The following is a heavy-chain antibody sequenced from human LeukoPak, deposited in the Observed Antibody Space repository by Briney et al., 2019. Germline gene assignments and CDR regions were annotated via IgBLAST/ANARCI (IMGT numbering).Heavy chain of an antibody. V-gene: IGHV4-34*01. CDR3: ARRGATMVRGLRAFDI. CDR1: GGSFSGYY. J-gene: IGHJ3*02. Sequence: SETLSLTCAVYGGSFSGYYWSWIRQPPGKGLGWIGEINHSGSTNYNPSLKSRVTISVDTSKNQFSLKLSSVTAADTAVYYCARRGATMVRGLRAFDIWGQGTMVTVSS. D-gene: IGHD3-10*01. CDR2: INHSGST.